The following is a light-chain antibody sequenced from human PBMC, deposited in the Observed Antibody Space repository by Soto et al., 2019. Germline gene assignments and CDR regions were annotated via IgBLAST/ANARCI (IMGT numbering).Light chain of an antibody. CDR2: DVS. Sequence: QSVLARPASVAGSPRQSITVSCTGTSSDVGGYNYVSWYQQHPGKAPKLMIYDVSDRPSGVSDRFSGSKSGNTASLTISGLQAEDEADYYCSSYTSSSTEVFGTGTKVTVL. J-gene: IGLJ1*01. V-gene: IGLV2-14*01. CDR1: SSDVGGYNY. CDR3: SSYTSSSTEV.